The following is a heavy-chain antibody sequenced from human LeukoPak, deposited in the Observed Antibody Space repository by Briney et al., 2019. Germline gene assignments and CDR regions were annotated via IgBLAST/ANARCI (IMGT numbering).Heavy chain of an antibody. Sequence: GGSLGLSCAASGFTFSSYGMHWVRQAPGKGLEWVASIRFDGSHKSYADSVKGRFTISRDYSKNTLYLQMNSLRTEDTAVYYCARSAAAGRIVATFGYWGQGTLVIVSS. CDR2: IRFDGSHK. D-gene: IGHD5-12*01. CDR1: GFTFSSYG. V-gene: IGHV3-30*02. CDR3: ARSAAAGRIVATFGY. J-gene: IGHJ4*02.